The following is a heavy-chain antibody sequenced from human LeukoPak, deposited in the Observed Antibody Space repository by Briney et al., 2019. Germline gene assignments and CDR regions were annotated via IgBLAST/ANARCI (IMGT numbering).Heavy chain of an antibody. J-gene: IGHJ4*02. CDR3: AREHDFWSGYSFDY. Sequence: ASVKVSCKASGYTFISYVMYWVRQAPGQRLEWMGWINAGNGNTKYSQKFQGRVTITRDTSASTAYMELSSLRSEDTAVYYCAREHDFWSGYSFDYWGQGTLVTVSS. D-gene: IGHD3-3*01. CDR1: GYTFISYV. V-gene: IGHV1-3*01. CDR2: INAGNGNT.